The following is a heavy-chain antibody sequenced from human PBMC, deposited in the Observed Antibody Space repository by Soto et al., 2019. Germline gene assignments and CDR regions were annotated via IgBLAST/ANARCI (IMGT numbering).Heavy chain of an antibody. CDR2: ISGYNGNT. D-gene: IGHD3-22*01. V-gene: IGHV1-18*01. Sequence: QVQLVQSGAEVKKPGASVKVSCKASGYTFSNYGISWVRQAPGQGLELMGWISGYNGNTNNAQNLQGRVTMTTDTSTSTAYMELRSLRSDDTAVYYCARDYYDPTADAFDIWGQGTKVTVSS. J-gene: IGHJ3*02. CDR1: GYTFSNYG. CDR3: ARDYYDPTADAFDI.